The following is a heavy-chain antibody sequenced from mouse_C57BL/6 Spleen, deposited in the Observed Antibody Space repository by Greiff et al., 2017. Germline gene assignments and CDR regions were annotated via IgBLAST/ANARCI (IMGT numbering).Heavy chain of an antibody. CDR2: ISSGGDYI. Sequence: EVKLLESGEGLVKPGGSLKLSCAASGFTFSSYAMSWVRQTPEKRLEWVAYISSGGDYIYYADTVKGRFTISRDNARNTLYLQVSSLKSEDTAMYYCTRVGYDFDVAYWGQGTLVTGSA. CDR3: TRVGYDFDVAY. CDR1: GFTFSSYA. D-gene: IGHD2-4*01. V-gene: IGHV5-9-1*02. J-gene: IGHJ3*01.